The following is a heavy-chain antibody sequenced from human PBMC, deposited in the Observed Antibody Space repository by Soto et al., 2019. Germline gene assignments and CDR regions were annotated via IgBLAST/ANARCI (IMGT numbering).Heavy chain of an antibody. J-gene: IGHJ3*02. CDR3: ASLYCSSTSCHPDDAFDI. CDR2: IIPIFGTE. D-gene: IGHD2-2*01. Sequence: QVQLVQSGAEVKKPGSSVKVSCKASGGTFSSYAISWVRQAPGQGLEWMGGIIPIFGTENYAQKFQGRVTITADESTSTAYMEMSSLRSEDTAVYYCASLYCSSTSCHPDDAFDIWGQGTMVTVSS. CDR1: GGTFSSYA. V-gene: IGHV1-69*01.